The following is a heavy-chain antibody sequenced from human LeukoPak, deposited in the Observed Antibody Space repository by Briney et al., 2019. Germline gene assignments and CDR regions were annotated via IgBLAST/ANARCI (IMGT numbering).Heavy chain of an antibody. V-gene: IGHV4-31*03. CDR3: ASFFTYYYDSSGYQTPSKIDY. Sequence: SETLSLTCTVSGGSISSGGYYWSWIRQHPGKGLEWIGYIYYSGSTYYNPSLKSRVTISVDTSKNQFSLKLSSVTAADTAVCYCASFFTYYYDSSGYQTPSKIDYWGQGTLVTVSS. CDR1: GGSISSGGYY. J-gene: IGHJ4*02. CDR2: IYYSGST. D-gene: IGHD3-22*01.